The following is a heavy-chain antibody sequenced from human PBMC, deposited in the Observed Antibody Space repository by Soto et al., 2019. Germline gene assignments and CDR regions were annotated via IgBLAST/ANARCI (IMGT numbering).Heavy chain of an antibody. CDR1: GFTFSSFG. V-gene: IGHV3-30*18. Sequence: QVQLVESGGGVVQPGRSLRLSCVDSGFTFSSFGMHWVRQAPGKGLEWVAVISYDGSHQYYADSVKALFTISRDYSKNTVFLQMTSLSAEDTAVYYCAKEGRGVGATTIDFQHWGQGTLVTVAS. CDR3: AKEGRGVGATTIDFQH. CDR2: ISYDGSHQ. D-gene: IGHD1-26*01. J-gene: IGHJ1*01.